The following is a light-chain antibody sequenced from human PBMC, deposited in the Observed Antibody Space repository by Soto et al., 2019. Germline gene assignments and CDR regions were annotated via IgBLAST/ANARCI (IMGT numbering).Light chain of an antibody. V-gene: IGKV4-1*01. CDR2: WAS. CDR1: QSVLYSSNNKNY. J-gene: IGKJ2*01. Sequence: DIVMTKSPDSLAVSLGERATINCKSSQSVLYSSNNKNYLAWYQQRPGQPPQLLIYWASTRESGVPDRFSGSGSGTDFTLTITSLQAEDVAVYYCQQYESTPPTFGQGTKLEIK. CDR3: QQYESTPPT.